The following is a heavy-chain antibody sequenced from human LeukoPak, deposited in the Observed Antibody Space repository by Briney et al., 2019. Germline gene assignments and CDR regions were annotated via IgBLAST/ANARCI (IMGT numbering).Heavy chain of an antibody. D-gene: IGHD3-10*01. Sequence: SETLSLTCTVSGGSISSSSYYWGWLRQPPGKGLEWFGGIYYGGSTYYNPSLKSRVTISVDTSKNQFSLKLSSVSAADTAVYYCARLPKRDSRVFDLWGRGTLVTVSS. J-gene: IGHJ2*01. CDR1: GGSISSSSYY. V-gene: IGHV4-39*01. CDR2: IYYGGST. CDR3: ARLPKRDSRVFDL.